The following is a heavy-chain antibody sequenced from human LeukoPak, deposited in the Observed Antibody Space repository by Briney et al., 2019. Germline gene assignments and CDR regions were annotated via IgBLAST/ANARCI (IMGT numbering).Heavy chain of an antibody. CDR3: ARGGARYLDT. CDR1: GFDFNSYT. Sequence: GGSLRLSCVASGFDFNSYTMSWARQAPGKGLEWVAKMKEDGSVIYYVDSVKGRFTICRDNAKNSLCLQMSSLRVEDTAVYYCARGGARYLDTWGQGSLVIVSS. V-gene: IGHV3-7*01. J-gene: IGHJ5*02. D-gene: IGHD3-9*01. CDR2: MKEDGSVI.